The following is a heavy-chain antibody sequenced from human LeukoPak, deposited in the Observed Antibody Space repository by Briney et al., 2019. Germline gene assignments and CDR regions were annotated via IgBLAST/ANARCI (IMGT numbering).Heavy chain of an antibody. D-gene: IGHD6-13*01. J-gene: IGHJ4*02. Sequence: SETLSLTCTVSGGSISRSSYYWGWIRQPPGKGLEWIGSIYYSGSTYYNPSLKSRLTISVDTSKNQFSLKLSSVTAADTAVYYCARNREGIAAAADYWGQGTLVTVSS. CDR1: GGSISRSSYY. V-gene: IGHV4-39*07. CDR3: ARNREGIAAAADY. CDR2: IYYSGST.